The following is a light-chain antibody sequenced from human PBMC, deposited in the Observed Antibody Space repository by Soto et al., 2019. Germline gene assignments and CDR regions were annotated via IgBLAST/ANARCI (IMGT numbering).Light chain of an antibody. CDR3: SSYSSLSTKNV. Sequence: QSALTQPASVSGSPGQSITISCTGTSSDVGGYNYVSWYQQHPGKAPKLMIYDVINRPSGVTNRFSGSKSGNTASLTISGLQAEDEADYYCSSYSSLSTKNVFGTGTKLTVL. CDR1: SSDVGGYNY. CDR2: DVI. V-gene: IGLV2-14*01. J-gene: IGLJ1*01.